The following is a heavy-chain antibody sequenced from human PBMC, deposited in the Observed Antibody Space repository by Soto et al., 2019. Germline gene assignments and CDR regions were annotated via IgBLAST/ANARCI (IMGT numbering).Heavy chain of an antibody. CDR3: ARSLLRFLEWSEGFDI. Sequence: EVQLVQSGAEVKKPGESLKISCKGSGYSFTSYWIGWVRQMPGKGLEWMGIIYPGDSDTRYSPSFQGQVTISADKSISTAYLQWSSLKASDTAMYYCARSLLRFLEWSEGFDIWGQGTMVTVSS. CDR1: GYSFTSYW. CDR2: IYPGDSDT. V-gene: IGHV5-51*01. D-gene: IGHD3-3*01. J-gene: IGHJ3*02.